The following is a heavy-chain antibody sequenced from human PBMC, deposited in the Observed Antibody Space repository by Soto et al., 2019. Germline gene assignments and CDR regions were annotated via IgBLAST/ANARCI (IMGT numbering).Heavy chain of an antibody. D-gene: IGHD2-21*02. J-gene: IGHJ4*02. CDR2: ISYDGSNK. CDR3: ARVMHIVVVTANPLDY. CDR1: GFTFSSYA. Sequence: LRLSCAASGFTFSSYAMHWVRQAPGKGLEWVAVISYDGSNKYYADSVKGRFTISRDNSKNTLYLQMNSLRAEDTAVYYCARVMHIVVVTANPLDYWGQGTLVTVS. V-gene: IGHV3-30-3*01.